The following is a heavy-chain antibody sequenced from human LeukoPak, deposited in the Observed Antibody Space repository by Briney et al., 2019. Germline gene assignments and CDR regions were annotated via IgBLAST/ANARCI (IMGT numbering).Heavy chain of an antibody. CDR1: GFTFSSYG. J-gene: IGHJ4*02. Sequence: GRSLRLSCAASGFTFSSYGMHWVRQAPGKGLEWVAVISYDGSNKYYADSVKGRFTISRDNSKNTLYLQMNSLRAEDTAVYYCAREEYGGNAFDYWGQGTLVTVSS. V-gene: IGHV3-30*03. CDR2: ISYDGSNK. CDR3: AREEYGGNAFDY. D-gene: IGHD4-23*01.